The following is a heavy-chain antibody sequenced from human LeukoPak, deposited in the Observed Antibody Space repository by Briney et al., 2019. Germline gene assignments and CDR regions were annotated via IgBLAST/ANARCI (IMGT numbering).Heavy chain of an antibody. Sequence: GGSLRLSCAASGFTVSSNYMSWVRQAPGKGLEWVSVIYSGGSTYYADSVKGRFTISRDNSKNTLYLQMNSLRAEDTAVYYCARVRRRITFGGSYPDYWGQGTLVTVSS. D-gene: IGHD3-16*01. CDR3: ARVRRRITFGGSYPDY. J-gene: IGHJ4*02. V-gene: IGHV3-66*01. CDR2: IYSGGST. CDR1: GFTVSSNY.